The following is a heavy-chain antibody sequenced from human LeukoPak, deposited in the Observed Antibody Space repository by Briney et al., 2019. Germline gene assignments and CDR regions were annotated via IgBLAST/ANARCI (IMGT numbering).Heavy chain of an antibody. CDR3: ANTYYGIVTAPLYSFDY. CDR2: IRYDGSNK. D-gene: IGHD3-3*01. V-gene: IGHV3-30*02. CDR1: GFTLNNYG. Sequence: GGSLRLSCAASGFTLNNYGMNWVRQAPGKGLEWVAFIRYDGSNKYYADSVKGRFTISRDNSKNTLYLQMNSLRPEDTAVYYCANTYYGIVTAPLYSFDYWGQGTLVTVSS. J-gene: IGHJ4*02.